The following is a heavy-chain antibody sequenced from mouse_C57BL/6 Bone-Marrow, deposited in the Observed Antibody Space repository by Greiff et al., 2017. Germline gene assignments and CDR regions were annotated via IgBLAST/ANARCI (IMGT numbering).Heavy chain of an antibody. Sequence: QVQLKESGAELVKPGASVKISCKASGYAFSSYWMNWVKQRPGKGLEWIGQIYPGDGDTNYNGKFKGKATLTADKSSSTAYMQLSSLTSEDSAVYFCARRNGSSPYYFDYWGQGTTLTVSS. CDR3: ARRNGSSPYYFDY. CDR1: GYAFSSYW. D-gene: IGHD1-1*01. CDR2: IYPGDGDT. J-gene: IGHJ2*01. V-gene: IGHV1-80*01.